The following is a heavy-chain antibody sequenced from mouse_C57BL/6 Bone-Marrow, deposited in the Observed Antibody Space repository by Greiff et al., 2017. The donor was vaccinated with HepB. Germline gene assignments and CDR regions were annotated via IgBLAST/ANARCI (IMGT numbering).Heavy chain of an antibody. D-gene: IGHD1-1*01. CDR1: GYSFTGYF. CDR3: ARFPNHYYGSSNFDY. J-gene: IGHJ2*01. CDR2: INPYNGDT. Sequence: VQLQQSGPDLVKPGDSVKISCKASGYSFTGYFMNWVLQSHGKSLEWIGRINPYNGDTFYNQKFKGKATLTVDKSSSTAHMELRSLTSEDSAVYYGARFPNHYYGSSNFDYWGQGTTLTVSS. V-gene: IGHV1-20*01.